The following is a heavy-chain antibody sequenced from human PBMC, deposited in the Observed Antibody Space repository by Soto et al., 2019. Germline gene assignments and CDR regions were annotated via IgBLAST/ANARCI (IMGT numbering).Heavy chain of an antibody. J-gene: IGHJ3*02. D-gene: IGHD2-2*01. CDR3: AKGTEDIVVVPAAIAAFDI. Sequence: EVQLLESGGGLVQPGGSLRLSCAASGFTFSSYAMSWVRQAPGKGLEWVSAISGSGGSTYYADSVKGRFTISRDNSKNTLYLQMNSLRAEDTAVYYCAKGTEDIVVVPAAIAAFDIWGQGTIVTVSS. V-gene: IGHV3-23*01. CDR1: GFTFSSYA. CDR2: ISGSGGST.